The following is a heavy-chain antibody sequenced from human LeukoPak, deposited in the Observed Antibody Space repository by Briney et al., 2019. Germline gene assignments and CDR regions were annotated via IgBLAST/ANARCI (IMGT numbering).Heavy chain of an antibody. J-gene: IGHJ6*03. V-gene: IGHV3-23*01. D-gene: IGHD3-10*01. CDR2: IGSSDGGT. CDR3: AKDHRHGDYCHYMDV. CDR1: GFTFRSYV. Sequence: GGSLRLSCASSGFTFRSYVMTWVRQAPGKGLEWVSAIGSSDGGTYYADSVKGRFTISRDNSNNMLYLQMNSLRAEDTAVYFCAKDHRHGDYCHYMDVWGKGNTVTVSS.